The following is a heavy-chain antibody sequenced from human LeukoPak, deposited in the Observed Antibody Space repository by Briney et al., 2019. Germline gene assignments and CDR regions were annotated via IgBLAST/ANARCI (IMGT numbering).Heavy chain of an antibody. Sequence: GASVKVSCRSSGYTFTAHYIRLVRQPPGQGLEWMGWIDPNSGGTNYAQKFLGSVTMTGDTSINTAFMELSRLRSDDTAIYYGARGRGTTMVRGVITNYFDLWGRGSLVTVSS. CDR3: ARGRGTTMVRGVITNYFDL. J-gene: IGHJ2*01. D-gene: IGHD3-10*01. CDR2: IDPNSGGT. V-gene: IGHV1-2*02. CDR1: GYTFTAHY.